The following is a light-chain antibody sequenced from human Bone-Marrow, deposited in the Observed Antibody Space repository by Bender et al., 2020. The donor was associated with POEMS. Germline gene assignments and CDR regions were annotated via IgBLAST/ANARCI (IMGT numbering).Light chain of an antibody. J-gene: IGLJ3*02. CDR3: TSYAGSDKFGV. Sequence: QSALTQPRSVSGSPGQSVTVSCTGTSSNIGGYHYVSWYQQHPGKAPKLMIYDVSKRPSGVPDRFSGSKSGNTASLTVSGLQAEDEADYYCTSYAGSDKFGVFGGGTKLTVL. CDR2: DVS. V-gene: IGLV2-11*01. CDR1: SSNIGGYHY.